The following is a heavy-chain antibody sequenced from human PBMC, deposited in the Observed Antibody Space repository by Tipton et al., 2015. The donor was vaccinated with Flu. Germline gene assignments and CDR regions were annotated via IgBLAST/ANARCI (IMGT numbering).Heavy chain of an antibody. CDR3: ARAIAARHWYFDL. CDR1: GYSISSGYY. J-gene: IGHJ2*01. D-gene: IGHD6-6*01. CDR2: IYTSGST. V-gene: IGHV4-61*02. Sequence: TLSLTCAVSGYSISSGYYWGWIRQPAGKGLEWIGRIYTSGSTNYNPSRKSRVTMSVDTSKNQFSLKLSSVTAADTAVYYCARAIAARHWYFDLWGRGTLVTVSS.